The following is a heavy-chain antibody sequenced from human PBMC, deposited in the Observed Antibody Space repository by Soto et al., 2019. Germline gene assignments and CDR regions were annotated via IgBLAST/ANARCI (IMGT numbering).Heavy chain of an antibody. Sequence: GGSLRLSCAASGFTFSSYAMHWVRQAPGKGLEWVAVISYDGSNKYYADSVKGRFTISRDNSKNTLYLQMNSLRAEDTAVYYCARPPGSSHRDYYYYYYGMDVWGQGTTVTVSS. CDR1: GFTFSSYA. J-gene: IGHJ6*02. V-gene: IGHV3-30-3*01. CDR2: ISYDGSNK. D-gene: IGHD1-26*01. CDR3: ARPPGSSHRDYYYYYYGMDV.